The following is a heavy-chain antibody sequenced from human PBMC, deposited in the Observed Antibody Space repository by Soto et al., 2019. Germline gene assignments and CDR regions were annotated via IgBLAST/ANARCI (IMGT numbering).Heavy chain of an antibody. J-gene: IGHJ4*02. CDR1: GFTFSSYS. Sequence: GGSLRLSCAASGFTFSSYSMNWVRQAPGKGLEWVSYISSSSSTIYYADSVKGRFTISRDNAKNSLYLQMNSLRAEDTAVYYCAREGGSGSPLFDYWGQGTLVTVSS. CDR3: AREGGSGSPLFDY. V-gene: IGHV3-48*01. CDR2: ISSSSSTI. D-gene: IGHD3-10*01.